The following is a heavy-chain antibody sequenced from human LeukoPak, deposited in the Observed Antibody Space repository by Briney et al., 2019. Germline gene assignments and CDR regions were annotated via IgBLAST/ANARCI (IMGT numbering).Heavy chain of an antibody. V-gene: IGHV3-30*19. D-gene: IGHD3-16*01. CDR1: GFDFRFYG. CDR3: ASGGEFP. Sequence: GTSLRLPCAASGFDFRFYGMHWVRQAPGKGLEWVAVISYDGSNKYYADSVKGRFTISRDNSKNTLYLQMNSLRAEDTAVYYCASGGEFPWGQGTLVTVSS. CDR2: ISYDGSNK. J-gene: IGHJ5*02.